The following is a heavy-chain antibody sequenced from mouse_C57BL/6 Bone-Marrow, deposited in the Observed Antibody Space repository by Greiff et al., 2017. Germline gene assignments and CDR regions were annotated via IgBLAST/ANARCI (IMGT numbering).Heavy chain of an antibody. CDR1: GSTFTSYW. J-gene: IGHJ3*01. Sequence: QVQLQQPGAELVKPGASVQLSCKASGSTFTSYWMHWVKPRPGQGLEWIGMIHPNSGSTNYNEKFKSKATLTVDKSSSTAYMQLSSLTSEDSAVYYCARGYDGYDIFAYWGQGTLVTVSA. CDR2: IHPNSGST. D-gene: IGHD2-3*01. CDR3: ARGYDGYDIFAY. V-gene: IGHV1-64*01.